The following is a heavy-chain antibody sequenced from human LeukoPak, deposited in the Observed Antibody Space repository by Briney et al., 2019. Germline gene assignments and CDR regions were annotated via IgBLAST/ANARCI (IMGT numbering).Heavy chain of an antibody. J-gene: IGHJ6*02. V-gene: IGHV3-7*01. Sequence: GGSLRLSCTASEFTFSSYWMSWVRQAPGKGLEWVANIKQDGSEKDYVDSVKGRFTISRDNAKNSLYLQMNNLRAEDTAVYYCARYCGGDCYSMDVWGQGTTVTVSS. CDR3: ARYCGGDCYSMDV. CDR2: IKQDGSEK. CDR1: EFTFSSYW. D-gene: IGHD2-21*01.